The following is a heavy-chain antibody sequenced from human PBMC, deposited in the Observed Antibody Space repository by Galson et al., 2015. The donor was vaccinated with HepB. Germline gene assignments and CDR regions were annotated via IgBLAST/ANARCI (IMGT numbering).Heavy chain of an antibody. D-gene: IGHD1-1*01. CDR3: AVQLERRDYYYYGMDV. CDR1: GFTFSSYS. V-gene: IGHV3-48*02. Sequence: SLRLSCAASGFTFSSYSMNWVRQAPGKGLEWVSYISSSSSTIYYADSVKGRFTISRDNAKNSLYLQMNSLRDEDTAVYYCAVQLERRDYYYYGMDVWGQGTTVTVSS. J-gene: IGHJ6*02. CDR2: ISSSSSTI.